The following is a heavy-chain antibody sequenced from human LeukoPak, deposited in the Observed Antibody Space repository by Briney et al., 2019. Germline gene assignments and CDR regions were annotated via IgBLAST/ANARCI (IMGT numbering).Heavy chain of an antibody. V-gene: IGHV4-31*03. Sequence: SETLSLTRTVSGGSISSGGYYWSWIRQHPGKGLEWIGYIYYSGSTYYNPSLKSRITISIDTSKNQFSLKLSSVTAADTAVYYCARGEDRDGYNLPFDYWGQGTLVTVSS. J-gene: IGHJ4*02. CDR1: GGSISSGGYY. D-gene: IGHD5-24*01. CDR2: IYYSGST. CDR3: ARGEDRDGYNLPFDY.